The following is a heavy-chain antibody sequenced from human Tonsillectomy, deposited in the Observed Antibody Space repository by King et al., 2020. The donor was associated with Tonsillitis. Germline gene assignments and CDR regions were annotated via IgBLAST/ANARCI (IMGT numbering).Heavy chain of an antibody. Sequence: QLQLQESGPGLVKPSETLSLTCSLSGDSISSGHNYWGWIRQPPGKGLECIGSVYYTGSTYYNPSLKSRVTISVHTSKNQFSLKLTSLTAADTAVYFCARHGGDPAMDPTPFFDSWGQGKRVTVSS. V-gene: IGHV4-39*07. D-gene: IGHD5-18*01. CDR2: VYYTGST. CDR3: ARHGGDPAMDPTPFFDS. J-gene: IGHJ4*02. CDR1: GDSISSGHNY.